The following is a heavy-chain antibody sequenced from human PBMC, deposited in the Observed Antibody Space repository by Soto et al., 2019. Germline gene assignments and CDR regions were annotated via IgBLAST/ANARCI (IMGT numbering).Heavy chain of an antibody. J-gene: IGHJ4*02. V-gene: IGHV1-69*13. D-gene: IGHD3-22*01. CDR1: GGTFSSYA. Sequence: SVKVSCKASGGTFSSYAISWVRQAPGQGLEWMGGIIPIFGTANYAQKFQGRVTMTADESTSTAYMELSSLRSEDTAVYYCASSDDSSGYYYNFDYWGQGTLVTVSS. CDR3: ASSDDSSGYYYNFDY. CDR2: IIPIFGTA.